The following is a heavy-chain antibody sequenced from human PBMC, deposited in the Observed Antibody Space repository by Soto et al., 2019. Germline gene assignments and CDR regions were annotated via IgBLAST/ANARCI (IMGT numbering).Heavy chain of an antibody. CDR3: ARARHYYDSSGYPAYYFDY. CDR2: ISAYNGNT. V-gene: IGHV1-18*01. CDR1: GYTFTSYG. D-gene: IGHD3-22*01. J-gene: IGHJ4*02. Sequence: QVQLVQSGAEVKKPGASVKVSCKASGYTFTSYGISWVRQAPGQGLEWMGWISAYNGNTNYAQKLQGRVTMTTDTSTSTAYMELRSLRSDDTAVYYCARARHYYDSSGYPAYYFDYWGQGTLVTVSS.